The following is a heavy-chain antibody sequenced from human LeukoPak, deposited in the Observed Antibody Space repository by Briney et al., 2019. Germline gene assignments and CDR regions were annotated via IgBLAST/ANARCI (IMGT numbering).Heavy chain of an antibody. D-gene: IGHD6-13*01. J-gene: IGHJ6*03. CDR2: ISTSSRTR. CDR1: GFDFSRYE. Sequence: GGSLRLSCASSGFDFSRYEMNWVRQAPGKGLEWVSYISTSSRTRYYADSVKGRFTISRDNSKNTLYLQMNSLRAEDTAVYYCARDLYSSSWFYFYYMDVWGKGTTVTVSS. V-gene: IGHV3-48*01. CDR3: ARDLYSSSWFYFYYMDV.